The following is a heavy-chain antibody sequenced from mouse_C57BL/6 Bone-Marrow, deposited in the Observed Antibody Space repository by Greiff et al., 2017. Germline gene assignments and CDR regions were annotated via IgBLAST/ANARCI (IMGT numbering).Heavy chain of an antibody. CDR2: IYPGDGDT. Sequence: VQLQQSGPELVKPGASVKISCKASGYAFSSSWMNWVKQRPGKGLEWIGRIYPGDGDTNYNGQFKGKATLTADKSSSTAYMQLSSLTSEDSAVYFCARSGDYYGSSYFYWYFDVWGTGTTVTVSS. V-gene: IGHV1-82*01. J-gene: IGHJ1*03. CDR1: GYAFSSSW. D-gene: IGHD1-1*01. CDR3: ARSGDYYGSSYFYWYFDV.